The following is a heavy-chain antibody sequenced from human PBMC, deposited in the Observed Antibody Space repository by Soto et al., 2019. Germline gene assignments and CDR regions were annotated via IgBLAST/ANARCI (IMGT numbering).Heavy chain of an antibody. D-gene: IGHD3-10*01. CDR1: GGSFSGYY. V-gene: IGHV4-34*01. Sequence: SETLSLTCAVYGGSFSGYYWSWIRQPPGKGLEWIGEINHSGSTNYNPSLKSRVTISVDTSKNQFSLKLSSVTAADTAVYYCAREITMVRGVLSNYGMDVWGQGTTVTV. J-gene: IGHJ6*02. CDR2: INHSGST. CDR3: AREITMVRGVLSNYGMDV.